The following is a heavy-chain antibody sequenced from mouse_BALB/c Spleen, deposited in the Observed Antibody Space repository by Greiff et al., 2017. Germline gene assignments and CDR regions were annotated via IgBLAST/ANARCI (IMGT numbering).Heavy chain of an antibody. CDR1: GYTFTSYV. CDR2: INPYDDGT. CDR3: ARHDGSSDGYAMDY. Sequence: VQLQQSGPELVKPGASVKMSCKASGYTFTSYVMHWVQQKPGQGLEWIGYINPYDDGTKYNEKFKGKATLTSDKSSSTAYMELSSLTSEDSAVYYCARHDGSSDGYAMDYWGQGTSVTVAS. J-gene: IGHJ4*01. D-gene: IGHD1-1*01. V-gene: IGHV1-14*01.